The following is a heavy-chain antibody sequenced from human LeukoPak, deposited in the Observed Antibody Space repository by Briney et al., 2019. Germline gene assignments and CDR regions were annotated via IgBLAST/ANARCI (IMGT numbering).Heavy chain of an antibody. V-gene: IGHV1-2*02. CDR3: AKNPDYMVTTSSDY. CDR2: INPNSGGT. Sequence: ASVKVSCKASGYTFTSYYMRWVRQAPGQGLEWMGWINPNSGGTNYAQKFQGRVTMTRDTSISTAYMELSRLRSDDTAVYYCAKNPDYMVTTSSDYWGQGTLVTVSS. D-gene: IGHD4-17*01. J-gene: IGHJ4*02. CDR1: GYTFTSYY.